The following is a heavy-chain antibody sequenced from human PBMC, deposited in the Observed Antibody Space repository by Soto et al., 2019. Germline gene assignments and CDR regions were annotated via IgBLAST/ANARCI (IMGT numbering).Heavy chain of an antibody. V-gene: IGHV3-33*01. CDR3: ARATYGSAENWFDP. D-gene: IGHD3-10*01. CDR2: IWYDGSNK. J-gene: IGHJ5*02. Sequence: GGSLRLSCAASGFTFSSYGMHWVRQAPGKGLEWVAVIWYDGSNKYYADSVKGRFTISRDNSKNTLYLQMNSLRAEDTAVYYCARATYGSAENWFDPWGQGTLVTVSS. CDR1: GFTFSSYG.